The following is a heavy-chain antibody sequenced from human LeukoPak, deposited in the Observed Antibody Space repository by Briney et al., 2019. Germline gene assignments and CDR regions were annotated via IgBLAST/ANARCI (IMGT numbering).Heavy chain of an antibody. J-gene: IGHJ4*02. V-gene: IGHV3-23*01. Sequence: GGSLRLSCAASGFTFNNYALTWVRQTPGKGLECVSAISGDGVSPYYADSVRGRFTISRDNSKNTLYLQMNSLRAEDTAVYYCAKDRQRRIMYYDSSGYSSADYWGQGTLVTVSS. CDR3: AKDRQRRIMYYDSSGYSSADY. CDR1: GFTFNNYA. D-gene: IGHD3-22*01. CDR2: ISGDGVSP.